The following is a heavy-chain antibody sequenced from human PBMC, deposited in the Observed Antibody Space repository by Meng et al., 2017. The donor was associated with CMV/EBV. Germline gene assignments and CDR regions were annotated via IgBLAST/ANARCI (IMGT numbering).Heavy chain of an antibody. J-gene: IGHJ4*02. CDR3: ARARRDIVVVPAAYYFDY. Sequence: ASVKVSCKASGYTFTSYDINWVRQATGQGLEWMGWMNPNSGNTGYAQKFQGRVTITRNTSISTAYMELSSLRSEDTAVYYCARARRDIVVVPAAYYFDYWGQGTLVTVSS. D-gene: IGHD2-2*01. V-gene: IGHV1-8*03. CDR1: GYTFTSYD. CDR2: MNPNSGNT.